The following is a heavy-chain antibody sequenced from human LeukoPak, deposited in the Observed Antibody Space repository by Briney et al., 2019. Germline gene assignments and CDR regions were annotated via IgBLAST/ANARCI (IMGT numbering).Heavy chain of an antibody. Sequence: GGSLRLSCAASGFTFSSYGMRWVRQAPGKGLEWVAVIWYDGSNKYYADSVKGRFTISRDNSKNTLYLQMNSLRAEDTAVYYCAGGPAGTKYYYYYGMDVWGQGTTVTVSS. V-gene: IGHV3-33*01. D-gene: IGHD1-1*01. CDR2: IWYDGSNK. CDR1: GFTFSSYG. CDR3: AGGPAGTKYYYYYGMDV. J-gene: IGHJ6*02.